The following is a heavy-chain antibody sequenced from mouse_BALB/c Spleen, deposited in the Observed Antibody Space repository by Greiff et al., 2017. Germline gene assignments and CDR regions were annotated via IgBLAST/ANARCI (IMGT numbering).Heavy chain of an antibody. CDR3: ARQTVVARFYYFDY. J-gene: IGHJ2*01. D-gene: IGHD1-1*01. CDR2: ISSGGSYT. Sequence: VQLKESGGDLVKPGGSLKLSCAASGFTFSSYGMSWVRQTPDKRLEWVATISSGGSYTYYPDSVKGRFTISRDNAKNTLYLQMSSLKSEDTAMYYCARQTVVARFYYFDYWGQGTTLTVSS. V-gene: IGHV5-6*01. CDR1: GFTFSSYG.